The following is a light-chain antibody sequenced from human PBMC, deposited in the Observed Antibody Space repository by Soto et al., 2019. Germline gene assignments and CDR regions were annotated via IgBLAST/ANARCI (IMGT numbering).Light chain of an antibody. Sequence: QSVLSQPASVSGSPGQSITISCTGTSSDIGRYNYVSWYQQHPGMAPQLLIYEVSDRPSGVSNRFSGSKSGNTASLTISGLQAEDEADYFCTSYTTTSAVIFGGVTKVTVL. J-gene: IGLJ2*01. V-gene: IGLV2-14*01. CDR3: TSYTTTSAVI. CDR1: SSDIGRYNY. CDR2: EVS.